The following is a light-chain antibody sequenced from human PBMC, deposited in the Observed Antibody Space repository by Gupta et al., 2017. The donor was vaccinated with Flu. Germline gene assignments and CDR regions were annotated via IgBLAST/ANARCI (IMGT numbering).Light chain of an antibody. CDR1: QGIRND. CDR3: LQDYNYPRT. Sequence: AIQMTQSPSSLSASVGDRVTITCRASQGIRNDLGWYQQKPGKAPKLLISGASTLQSGVPSRFSGSGSGTDFTLTISSPQPEDFATYYCLQDYNYPRTFGQGTKVEIK. CDR2: GAS. J-gene: IGKJ1*01. V-gene: IGKV1-6*01.